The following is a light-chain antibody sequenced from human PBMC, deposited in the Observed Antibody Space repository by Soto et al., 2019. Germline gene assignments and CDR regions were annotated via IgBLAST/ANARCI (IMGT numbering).Light chain of an antibody. CDR3: SSYTSSSTLL. CDR1: SSDVGGYNY. Sequence: QSALTQPASVSGSPGQSITISCTGTSSDVGGYNYVSWYQQHPGKAPKLMIYDVSNRPSGVSNRFSGSKSGNTASLTISGLQAEGEADYYCSSYTSSSTLLFGTGTKLTVL. CDR2: DVS. V-gene: IGLV2-14*01. J-gene: IGLJ1*01.